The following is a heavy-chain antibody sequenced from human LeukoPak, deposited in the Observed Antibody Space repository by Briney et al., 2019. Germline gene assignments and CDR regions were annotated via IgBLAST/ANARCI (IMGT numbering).Heavy chain of an antibody. J-gene: IGHJ4*02. Sequence: GGSLRLSCAASGFTFSSYAMSWDRQAPGKGLEWVSYIGSSGVTIYYADSVKGRFTISRDNAKNSLYLQMNSLRAEDTAVYYCARDMRDYYGSGSYDYWGQGTLVTVSS. CDR3: ARDMRDYYGSGSYDY. CDR1: GFTFSSYA. D-gene: IGHD3-10*01. V-gene: IGHV3-48*04. CDR2: IGSSGVTI.